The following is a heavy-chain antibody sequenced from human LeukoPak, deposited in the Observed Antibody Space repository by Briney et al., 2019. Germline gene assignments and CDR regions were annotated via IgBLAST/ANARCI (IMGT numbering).Heavy chain of an antibody. J-gene: IGHJ5*02. V-gene: IGHV3-21*01. Sequence: GGTLRLYCAASGFPFSSYSMNWVRQAPGQGLKWVSSISSSSSYIYYADSVKGRFNISRDNAKNSLYLQMNSLRAEDTAVYYCARDFLDSGHGDWFDPWGQGTLVTVSS. D-gene: IGHD5-12*01. CDR3: ARDFLDSGHGDWFDP. CDR1: GFPFSSYS. CDR2: ISSSSSYI.